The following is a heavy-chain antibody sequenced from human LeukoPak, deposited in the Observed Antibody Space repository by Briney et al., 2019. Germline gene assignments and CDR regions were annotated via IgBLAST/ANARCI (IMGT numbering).Heavy chain of an antibody. V-gene: IGHV1-24*01. Sequence: GASVKVSCKVSGYTLTELSMHWVRQAPGKGLEWMGGFDPEDGETIYAQKLQGRVTMTEDTSTDTAYMELSSLRSEDTAVYYCATATAMNYYMDVWGKGTTVTVSS. D-gene: IGHD5-18*01. CDR3: ATATAMNYYMDV. CDR1: GYTLTELS. J-gene: IGHJ6*03. CDR2: FDPEDGET.